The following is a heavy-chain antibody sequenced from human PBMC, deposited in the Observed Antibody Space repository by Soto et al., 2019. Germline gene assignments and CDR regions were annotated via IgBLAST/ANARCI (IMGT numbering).Heavy chain of an antibody. CDR2: ISVYNGNI. D-gene: IGHD3-10*01. CDR3: ARHGGRFGELPTQYSYYGMDV. J-gene: IGHJ6*02. V-gene: IGHV1-18*01. CDR1: GYTFTNYR. Sequence: ASGKVARKASGYTFTNYRISRVRLAPGQGLQWLGSISVYNGNINYAQKFQGRVTMTTETSTSTAYVELRSLRSDDTAVYYCARHGGRFGELPTQYSYYGMDVWGQGNRDTVSS.